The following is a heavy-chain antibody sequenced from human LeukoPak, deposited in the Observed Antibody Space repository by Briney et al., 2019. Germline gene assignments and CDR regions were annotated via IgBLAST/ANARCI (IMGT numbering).Heavy chain of an antibody. CDR1: GYSFTSYD. J-gene: IGHJ6*03. V-gene: IGHV1-8*01. D-gene: IGHD3/OR15-3a*01. Sequence: ASVTVSCKASGYSFTSYDINWVRQAPGQGLEWMGWMSPNSGDTDFAQKFQGRVIMTRNTSISTAYMELNSLGSEDTAVYYCARGRHPDLDYDYCMDVWGKGTTVTVSS. CDR2: MSPNSGDT. CDR3: ARGRHPDLDYDYCMDV.